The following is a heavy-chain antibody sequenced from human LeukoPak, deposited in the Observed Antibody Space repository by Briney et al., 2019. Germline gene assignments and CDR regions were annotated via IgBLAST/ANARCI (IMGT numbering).Heavy chain of an antibody. CDR1: GFTFSSYW. D-gene: IGHD3-10*01. CDR3: ARWSSRLTYYYYYMDV. CDR2: IKQDGSEK. V-gene: IGHV3-7*01. J-gene: IGHJ6*03. Sequence: PGGSLRLSCAASGFTFSSYWMNWVRQAPGKGLEWVANIKQDGSEKYYVDSVKGRFTISRDNAKNSLYLQMNSLRAEDTAVYYCARWSSRLTYYYYYMDVWGKGTTVTVSS.